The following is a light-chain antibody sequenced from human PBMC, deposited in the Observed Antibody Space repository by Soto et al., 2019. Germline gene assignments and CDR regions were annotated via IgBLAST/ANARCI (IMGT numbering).Light chain of an antibody. Sequence: EIVLTQSPATLSLSPGERATLSCRASQSVSSYLAWYQQKPGQAPRLLIYDASNRATGIPARFSGSGSGTDFPLTISSLEPEDFAVYYCQQRSNWPPWITFGQGTRLEIK. V-gene: IGKV3-11*01. CDR3: QQRSNWPPWIT. J-gene: IGKJ5*01. CDR2: DAS. CDR1: QSVSSY.